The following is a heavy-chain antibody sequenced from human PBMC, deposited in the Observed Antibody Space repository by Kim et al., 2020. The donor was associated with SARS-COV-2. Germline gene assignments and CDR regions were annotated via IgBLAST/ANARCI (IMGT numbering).Heavy chain of an antibody. V-gene: IGHV3-21*01. CDR3: ARVHPAEMIWFDP. Sequence: GGSLRLSCAASGFTFSSYSMNWVRQAPGKGLEWVSSISSSSSYIYYADSVKGRFTISRDNAKNSLYLQMNSLRAEDTAVYYCARVHPAEMIWFDPWGQGTVVTVSS. D-gene: IGHD2-2*01. J-gene: IGHJ5*02. CDR2: ISSSSSYI. CDR1: GFTFSSYS.